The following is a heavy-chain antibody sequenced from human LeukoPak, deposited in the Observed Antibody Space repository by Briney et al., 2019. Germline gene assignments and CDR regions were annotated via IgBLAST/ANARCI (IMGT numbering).Heavy chain of an antibody. D-gene: IGHD1-26*01. CDR1: GYAFSNYY. CDR2: IRPRDGDT. CDR3: AREVGAQDY. J-gene: IGHJ4*02. Sequence: GASVKVSCKASGYAFSNYYIHWVRQAPAQGLEWMGIIRPRDGDTNYAQKFQGRVTMTRDMSSSTVYMDLSSLTYEDWAVYYCAREVGAQDYWGQGTLVTVSS. V-gene: IGHV1-46*01.